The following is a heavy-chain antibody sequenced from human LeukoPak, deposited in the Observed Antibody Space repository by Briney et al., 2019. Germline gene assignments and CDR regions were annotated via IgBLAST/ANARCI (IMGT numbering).Heavy chain of an antibody. CDR2: IYYSGST. D-gene: IGHD1-26*01. CDR3: AGGKWELNFDY. J-gene: IGHJ4*02. Sequence: PSETLSLTCTVSGGSISSGGYYWSWIRQHPGKGLEWIGYIYYSGSTYYNPSLKSRVTISVDTSKNQFSLKLSSVTAADTAVYYCAGGKWELNFDYWGQGTLVTVSS. V-gene: IGHV4-31*03. CDR1: GGSISSGGYY.